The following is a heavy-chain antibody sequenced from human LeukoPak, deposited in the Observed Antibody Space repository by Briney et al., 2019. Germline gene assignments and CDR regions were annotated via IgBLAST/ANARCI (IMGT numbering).Heavy chain of an antibody. CDR3: ARDGEGSSWYY. CDR1: GFTFDDYA. J-gene: IGHJ4*02. CDR2: ISWNSGSI. D-gene: IGHD6-13*01. Sequence: GRSLRLSCAASGFTFDDYAMHWVRQAPGKGLEWVSGISWNSGSIGYADSVKGRFTISRDNAKNSLYLQMNSLRAEDTAVYYCARDGEGSSWYYWGQGTLVTVSS. V-gene: IGHV3-9*01.